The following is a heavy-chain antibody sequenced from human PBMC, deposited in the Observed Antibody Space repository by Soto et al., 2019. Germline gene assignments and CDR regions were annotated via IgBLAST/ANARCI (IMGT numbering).Heavy chain of an antibody. D-gene: IGHD2-2*01. Sequence: ESLKISCKGSGYSFTSYWISWVRQMPGKGLEWMGRIDPSDSYTNYSPSFQGHVTISADKSISTAYLQWSSLKASDTAMYYCASHIVVVPASSNWFDPWGQGTLVTVSS. CDR3: ASHIVVVPASSNWFDP. J-gene: IGHJ5*02. CDR2: IDPSDSYT. V-gene: IGHV5-10-1*01. CDR1: GYSFTSYW.